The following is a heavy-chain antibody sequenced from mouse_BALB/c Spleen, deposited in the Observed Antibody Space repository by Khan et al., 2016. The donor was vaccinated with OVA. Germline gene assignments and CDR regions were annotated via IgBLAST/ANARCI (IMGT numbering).Heavy chain of an antibody. Sequence: QVRLQQSGAELVRPGVSVKISCKGSGYTFTDYTMHWVKQSHAKSLEWIGVISTYYGDATYNQKFKGKATMTVDKSSNTAYMDLDRLTSEDSAIYYCARGGGERFAYWGQGTLVTVSA. J-gene: IGHJ3*01. CDR1: GYTFTDYT. CDR2: ISTYYGDA. V-gene: IGHV1S137*01. CDR3: ARGGGERFAY.